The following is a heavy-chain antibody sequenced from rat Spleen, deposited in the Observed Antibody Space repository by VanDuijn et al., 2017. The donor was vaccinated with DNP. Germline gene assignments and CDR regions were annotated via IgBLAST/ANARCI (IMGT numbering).Heavy chain of an antibody. Sequence: EVQLVGSGGGLVQPGRSLKLSCAASGFTFSNYYMAWVRQAPKKGLEWVADISPSGSRTHYPDSVKGRFTISRDYAKSSLYLQMDSLRSEDTATYYCTRGVYYGSSWAFDYWGHGVMVTVSS. CDR2: ISPSGSRT. V-gene: IGHV5-27*01. CDR3: TRGVYYGSSWAFDY. D-gene: IGHD1-6*01. J-gene: IGHJ2*01. CDR1: GFTFSNYY.